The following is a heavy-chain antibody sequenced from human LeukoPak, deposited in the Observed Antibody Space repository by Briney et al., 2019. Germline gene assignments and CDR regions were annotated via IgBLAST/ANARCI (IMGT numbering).Heavy chain of an antibody. CDR2: IYHSGST. D-gene: IGHD2-2*01. CDR1: GYSISSGYS. CDR3: ASCSSTSCYADYYYYMDV. Sequence: SETLSLTCTVSGYSISSGYSWGWIRQPPGKGLEWIGSIYHSGSTYYNPSLKSRVTISVDTSKNQFSLKLSSVTAADTAVYYCASCSSTSCYADYYYYMDVWGKGTTVTISS. J-gene: IGHJ6*03. V-gene: IGHV4-38-2*02.